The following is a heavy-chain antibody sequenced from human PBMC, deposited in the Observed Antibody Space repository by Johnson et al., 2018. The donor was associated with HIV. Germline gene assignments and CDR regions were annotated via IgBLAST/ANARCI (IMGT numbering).Heavy chain of an antibody. D-gene: IGHD5-24*01. CDR2: ISGSGGRT. CDR3: AKDRSRLHDAFDI. V-gene: IGHV3-23*04. Sequence: VQLVEYGGGLVQPGGSLRLSCAASGFTFSSYAMSWVRQAPGKGLEWVSAISGSGGRTYYADSVQGRFTISRDNSKNTLYLQMNTLGPEDTAVYYCAKDRSRLHDAFDIWGQGTMVTVSS. J-gene: IGHJ3*02. CDR1: GFTFSSYA.